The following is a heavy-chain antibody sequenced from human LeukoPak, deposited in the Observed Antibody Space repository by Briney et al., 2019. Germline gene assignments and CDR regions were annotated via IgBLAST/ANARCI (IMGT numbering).Heavy chain of an antibody. CDR3: ARELRLRHEY. J-gene: IGHJ4*02. Sequence: PGGSLRLSCATSGFTFSSYSKNWVRQAPGKGLEWVSSISSSSSYIYYADSVKGRFIISRDNAKNSLYLQMNSLRAEDTAVYYCARELRLRHEYWGQGTLVTVSS. CDR2: ISSSSSYI. V-gene: IGHV3-21*01. D-gene: IGHD2-15*01. CDR1: GFTFSSYS.